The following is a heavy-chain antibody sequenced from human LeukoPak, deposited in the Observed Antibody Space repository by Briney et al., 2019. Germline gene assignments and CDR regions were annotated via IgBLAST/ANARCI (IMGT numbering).Heavy chain of an antibody. J-gene: IGHJ4*02. Sequence: GGSLRLSCAASGFTFSNYAMNWVRQAPGKGLEWVSDISGSGGSTYYADSMKGRFSISRDNSKNTLYLQMNSLRAEDTAVYYCAKKNGYSYGSIDYWGQGTLVTVSS. CDR3: AKKNGYSYGSIDY. D-gene: IGHD5-18*01. CDR1: GFTFSNYA. CDR2: ISGSGGST. V-gene: IGHV3-23*01.